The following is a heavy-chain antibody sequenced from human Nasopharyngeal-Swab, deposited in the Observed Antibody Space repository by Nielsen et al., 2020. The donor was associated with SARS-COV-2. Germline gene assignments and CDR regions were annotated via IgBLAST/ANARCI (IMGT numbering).Heavy chain of an antibody. J-gene: IGHJ4*02. Sequence: PGKGLEWIGSIYYSGSTYYNPSLKSRVTISVDTSKNQFSLKLSSVTAADTAVYYCARGSLWGVEVRGELGYWGQGTLVTVSS. CDR3: ARGSLWGVEVRGELGY. V-gene: IGHV4-39*07. CDR2: IYYSGST. D-gene: IGHD3-10*01.